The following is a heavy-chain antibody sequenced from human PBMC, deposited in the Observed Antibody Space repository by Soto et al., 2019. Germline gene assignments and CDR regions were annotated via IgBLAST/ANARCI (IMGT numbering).Heavy chain of an antibody. CDR3: ARGGPSLGVDYYYGLDV. CDR1: GFNVSNYY. D-gene: IGHD2-8*01. J-gene: IGHJ6*02. CDR2: LYSGGTI. V-gene: IGHV3-53*04. Sequence: EVQLVESGGGLVQPGGSLRLSCEASGFNVSNYYMTWVRQAPGKGLEWVSVLYSGGTIYYADSVKGRFTISRHDSKNTPYLQMNSLRAEDTAVYYCARGGPSLGVDYYYGLDVWGQGTTVTVSS.